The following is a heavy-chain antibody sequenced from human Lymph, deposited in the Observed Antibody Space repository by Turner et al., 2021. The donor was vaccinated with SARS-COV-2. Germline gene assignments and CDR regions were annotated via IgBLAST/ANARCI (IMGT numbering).Heavy chain of an antibody. CDR1: GGPTSSPNYY. D-gene: IGHD2-2*02. V-gene: IGHV4-39*01. CDR2: IYYSGNT. Sequence: QLQLPESGPGLVKPSETLPLPCTVSGGPTSSPNYYWVWIRQPPGKGLEWIGGIYYSGNTYYNPSLKSRVTIFVDTSKNQFSLKLGSVTAADTAVYYCSMQLYLRGGFDPWGQGTMVTVSS. CDR3: SMQLYLRGGFDP. J-gene: IGHJ5*01.